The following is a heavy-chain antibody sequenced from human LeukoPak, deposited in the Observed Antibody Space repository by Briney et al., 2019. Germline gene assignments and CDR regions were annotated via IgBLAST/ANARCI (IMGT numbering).Heavy chain of an antibody. D-gene: IGHD6-19*01. Sequence: PSETLSLTCAVPGGSINSHYWGWIRQPPGKGLQWIGDIYSTGKNNYNPSLKSRVTISLDTSKSHLSLNLTSVLAADTAIYYCVRRDTGWNYFDYWGQGILVTVSS. V-gene: IGHV4-4*08. CDR1: GGSINSHY. CDR2: IYSTGKN. CDR3: VRRDTGWNYFDY. J-gene: IGHJ4*02.